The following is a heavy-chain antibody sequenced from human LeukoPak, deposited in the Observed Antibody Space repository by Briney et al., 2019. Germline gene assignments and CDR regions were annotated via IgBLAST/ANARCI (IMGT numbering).Heavy chain of an antibody. J-gene: IGHJ6*03. V-gene: IGHV3-21*01. Sequence: GGSLRLSCAASGFTFSSYSMNWVRQAPGKGLEWVSSISSSSSYIYYADSVKGRFTISRDNAKNSLYLQMNSLRAEDTAVYYCARHCSGGSCYSVLYYYYYMDVWGKGTTVTVSS. CDR2: ISSSSSYI. CDR3: ARHCSGGSCYSVLYYYYYMDV. D-gene: IGHD2-15*01. CDR1: GFTFSSYS.